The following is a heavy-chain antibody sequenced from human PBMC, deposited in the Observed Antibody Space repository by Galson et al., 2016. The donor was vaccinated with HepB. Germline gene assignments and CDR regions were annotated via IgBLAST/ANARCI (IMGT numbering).Heavy chain of an antibody. CDR1: GFTFSSYA. CDR2: IGGSGGST. D-gene: IGHD1-1*01. V-gene: IGHV3-23*01. CDR3: ARERTKLEFDP. Sequence: SLRLSCAASGFTFSSYAMTWVRQTPGKGLEWVSAIGGSGGSTYYADSVKGRFTISRDNSKNTLYLQMKSLRAEDTAIYYCARERTKLEFDPWGLGTLVTVSS. J-gene: IGHJ5*02.